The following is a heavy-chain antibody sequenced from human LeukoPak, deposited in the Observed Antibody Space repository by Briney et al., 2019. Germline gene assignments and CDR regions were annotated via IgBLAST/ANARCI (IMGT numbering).Heavy chain of an antibody. CDR2: IYYSGST. CDR3: ALRYFDRDY. J-gene: IGHJ4*02. D-gene: IGHD3-9*01. V-gene: IGHV4-39*01. CDR1: GGSISSTSYY. Sequence: SETLSLTCTVSGGSISSTSYYWVWIRQPPGKGLEWVGSIYYSGSTYYNPSLKSRVTISVDTSKNQFSLKLSSVTAADTAVYYCALRYFDRDYWGQGTLVTVSS.